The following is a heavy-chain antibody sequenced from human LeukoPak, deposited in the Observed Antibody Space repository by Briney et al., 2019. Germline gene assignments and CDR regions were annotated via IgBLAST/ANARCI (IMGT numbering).Heavy chain of an antibody. J-gene: IGHJ4*02. Sequence: PSETLSLTCTVSGGSISNYYWSWIRQPPGKGLECIGYIYYSGSTNYNPSLKSRVTISVDTSKNQFSLKLSSVTATDTAVYYCARLAVAGPSYYFDYWGQGTLVTVSS. V-gene: IGHV4-59*08. CDR3: ARLAVAGPSYYFDY. CDR1: GGSISNYY. CDR2: IYYSGST. D-gene: IGHD6-19*01.